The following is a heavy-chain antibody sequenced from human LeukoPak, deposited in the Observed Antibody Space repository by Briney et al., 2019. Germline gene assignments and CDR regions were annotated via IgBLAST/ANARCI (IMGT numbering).Heavy chain of an antibody. V-gene: IGHV3-33*06. D-gene: IGHD2-15*01. CDR1: GFTFSSYG. CDR3: AKDGSGGGWKWFDP. CDR2: IWYDGSNK. Sequence: PGGSLRLSCAAFGFTFSSYGIHWVRQAPGKGLEWVAVIWYDGSNKYYTDSVKGRFTISRDNSKNTLYLQMNSLRAEDTAVYYCAKDGSGGGWKWFDPWGQGTLVTVPS. J-gene: IGHJ5*02.